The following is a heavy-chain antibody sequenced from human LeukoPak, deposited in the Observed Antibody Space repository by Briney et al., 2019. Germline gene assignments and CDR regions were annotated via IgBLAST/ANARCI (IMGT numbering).Heavy chain of an antibody. Sequence: KPSETLSLTCTVSGGSISSYYWSWIRQPAGKGLEWVGRVFASGSTNYNPSLKSRVTLSVDTPKNQFSLKLRSVTDADTAVYYCVRGIVGTTRHFDLWGQGTLVTVSS. D-gene: IGHD1-26*01. CDR3: VRGIVGTTRHFDL. V-gene: IGHV4-4*07. CDR2: VFASGST. CDR1: GGSISSYY. J-gene: IGHJ4*02.